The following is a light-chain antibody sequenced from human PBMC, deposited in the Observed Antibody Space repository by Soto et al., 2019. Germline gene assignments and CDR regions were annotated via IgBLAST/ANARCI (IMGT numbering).Light chain of an antibody. V-gene: IGKV1-5*01. CDR2: DAS. J-gene: IGKJ1*01. CDR1: QGISRW. CDR3: QQYNSYPRT. Sequence: IQMTHSPSTLSASVGDRVTITCRASQGISRWLAWYQQKPGKAPKLLIFDASSLESGVPSRFSGSGSGTEFTLTISSLQPDDFATYYCQQYNSYPRTFGQGTKVDIK.